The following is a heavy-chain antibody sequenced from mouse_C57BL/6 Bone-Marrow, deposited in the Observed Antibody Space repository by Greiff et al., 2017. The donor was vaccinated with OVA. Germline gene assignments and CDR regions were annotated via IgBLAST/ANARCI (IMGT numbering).Heavy chain of an antibody. CDR2: INPSSGYT. CDR3: ARGITTN. V-gene: IGHV1-7*01. D-gene: IGHD1-1*01. J-gene: IGHJ2*01. CDR1: GYTFTSYW. Sequence: QVHVKQSGAELAKPGASVKLSCKASGYTFTSYWMHWVNQRPGKGLEWIGYINPSSGYTTYNQTFKDKATLTADKSSSTAYMQLSSLTYEDAAVYYCARGITTNWGQGTTLSVSS.